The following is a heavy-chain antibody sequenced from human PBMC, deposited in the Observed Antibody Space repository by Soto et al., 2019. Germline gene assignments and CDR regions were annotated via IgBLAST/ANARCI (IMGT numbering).Heavy chain of an antibody. CDR3: ATGVIWIGYFTVDS. D-gene: IGHD3-3*01. Sequence: SVKVSCKASGGSFGKSAINWVRQTPGQGLEWLGGFIPVYRTLNYAQKLQGRVTITADESTGTAYMTLSSLASDDTAVYYCATGVIWIGYFTVDSWGQGTRVTVSS. V-gene: IGHV1-69*13. J-gene: IGHJ4*02. CDR2: FIPVYRTL. CDR1: GGSFGKSA.